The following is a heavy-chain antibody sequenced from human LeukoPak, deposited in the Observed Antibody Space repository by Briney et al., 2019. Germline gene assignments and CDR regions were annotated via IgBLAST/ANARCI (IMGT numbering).Heavy chain of an antibody. CDR3: AREVVRGVIRTLYYFDY. J-gene: IGHJ4*02. D-gene: IGHD3-10*01. V-gene: IGHV3-21*01. CDR2: ISSSSSYI. CDR1: GFTFSSYS. Sequence: GGSLRLSCAASGFTFSSYSMNWVRQAPGKGLEWVSSISSSSSYIYYADSVKGRFTISRDNAKNSLYLQVNSLRAEDTAVYYCAREVVRGVIRTLYYFDYWGQGTLVTVSS.